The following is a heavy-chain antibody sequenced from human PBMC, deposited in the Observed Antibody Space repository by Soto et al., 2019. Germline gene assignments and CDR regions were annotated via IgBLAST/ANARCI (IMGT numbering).Heavy chain of an antibody. V-gene: IGHV4-59*01. CDR2: IYYSGST. Sequence: PSETLFLTCTFSGGSIISYYWSWIRQPPGKGLEWIGYIYYSGSTNYNPSLKSRVTISVDTSKNQFSLKLSSVTAADTAVYYCARASPMVRGINWFDPWGQGTLVTVSS. J-gene: IGHJ5*02. CDR1: GGSIISYY. CDR3: ARASPMVRGINWFDP. D-gene: IGHD3-10*01.